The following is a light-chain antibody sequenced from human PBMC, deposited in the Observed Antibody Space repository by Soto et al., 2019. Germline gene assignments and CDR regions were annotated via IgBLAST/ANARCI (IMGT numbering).Light chain of an antibody. J-gene: IGKJ5*01. CDR1: QSFRGL. Sequence: LTQSPVTLSLSPGERATLSCMASQSFRGLLAWYQQKPGQAPRLLIYDAYNRATGIPPRFSGSGSGTDFTLTISSLEPEDSAVYYCQQRHMWPITFGQGTRLEIK. V-gene: IGKV3-11*01. CDR2: DAY. CDR3: QQRHMWPIT.